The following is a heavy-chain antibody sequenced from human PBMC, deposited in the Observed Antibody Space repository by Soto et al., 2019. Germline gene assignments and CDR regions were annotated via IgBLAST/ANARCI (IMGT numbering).Heavy chain of an antibody. V-gene: IGHV1-46*01. Sequence: QVQLVQSGAEVKKPGASVKVSCKASGYIFTAYSMHWVRQAPGQGLEWMGVVNPSGGSTNYAQKFQGRITTTRDTSTSTVYMDLSSLTSEDTAVCYCAREENCSDGICYSEYFQRWGQGTLVTVSS. D-gene: IGHD2-15*01. CDR3: AREENCSDGICYSEYFQR. J-gene: IGHJ1*01. CDR2: VNPSGGST. CDR1: GYIFTAYS.